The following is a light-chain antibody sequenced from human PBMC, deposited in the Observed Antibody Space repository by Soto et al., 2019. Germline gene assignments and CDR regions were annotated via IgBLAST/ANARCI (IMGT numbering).Light chain of an antibody. J-gene: IGKJ2*01. CDR2: GAS. Sequence: EIVLTQSPGTLSLSPGERVTLSCRASQSVSNSYLAWYQQTPGQAPRLLISGASSRATAIPDRFSGSGSGTDLTLTISRLEPEDFAVYYCQQYSRALYTFGQGNKLEIK. CDR1: QSVSNSY. V-gene: IGKV3-20*01. CDR3: QQYSRALYT.